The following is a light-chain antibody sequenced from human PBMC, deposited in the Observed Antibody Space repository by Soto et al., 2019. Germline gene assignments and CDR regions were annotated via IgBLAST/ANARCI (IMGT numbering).Light chain of an antibody. Sequence: DIVMTQSPDSLAVSLGERAAINCKSSQTVLYSPNNKNYLAWYQQKPGQPPKLLISWASTRESGVPDRFSGSGSWTDFTLTISSLQAEDVAVYYCQQSYATPRTFGHGTKVEI. V-gene: IGKV4-1*01. CDR1: QTVLYSPNNKNY. J-gene: IGKJ1*01. CDR3: QQSYATPRT. CDR2: WAS.